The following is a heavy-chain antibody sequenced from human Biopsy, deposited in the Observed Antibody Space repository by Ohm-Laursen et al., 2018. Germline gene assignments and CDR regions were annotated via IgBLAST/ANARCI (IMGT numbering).Heavy chain of an antibody. CDR3: DHVYEGCFQH. D-gene: IGHD5/OR15-5a*01. CDR2: VFWNDDK. J-gene: IGHJ1*01. CDR1: GFSLSTTGVG. Sequence: TQTLTLTRAFSGFSLSTTGVGVTWIRQPPGKALECLAVVFWNDDKRYSPSLKNRVTITKDTSENQVVLTVTNMDPVDTATYYCDHVYEGCFQHWGQGTLVTVSS. V-gene: IGHV2-5*01.